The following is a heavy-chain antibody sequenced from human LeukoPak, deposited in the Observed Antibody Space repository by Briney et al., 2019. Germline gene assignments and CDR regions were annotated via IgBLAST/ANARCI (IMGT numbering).Heavy chain of an antibody. J-gene: IGHJ4*02. CDR1: GYSFTSYW. CDR3: ARPAYCGGDCYKYYFDY. CDR2: IYPGDSET. V-gene: IGHV5-51*01. D-gene: IGHD2-21*02. Sequence: PGESLKISCKGSGYSFTSYWIGWVRQMPGKGLEWMGIIYPGDSETRYSPSFQGQVTISADKSISTAYLQWSSLKASDTAMYYCARPAYCGGDCYKYYFDYWGQGTLVTVSS.